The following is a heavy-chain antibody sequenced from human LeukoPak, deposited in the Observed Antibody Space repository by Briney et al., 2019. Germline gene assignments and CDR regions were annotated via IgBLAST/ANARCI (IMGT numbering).Heavy chain of an antibody. D-gene: IGHD3-22*01. Sequence: GASVKVSCKASGYTFTSYDINWVRQATGQGLEWMGWMNPNSGNTGYAQKFQGRVTMTRDTSISTAYMELSRLRSDDTAVYYCARVLTAYYDSSGYYSESDYWGQGTLVTVSS. CDR1: GYTFTSYD. V-gene: IGHV1-8*01. CDR2: MNPNSGNT. CDR3: ARVLTAYYDSSGYYSESDY. J-gene: IGHJ4*02.